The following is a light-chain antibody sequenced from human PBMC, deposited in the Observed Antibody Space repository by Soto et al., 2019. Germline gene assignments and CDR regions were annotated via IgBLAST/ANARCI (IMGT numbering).Light chain of an antibody. CDR2: EVS. Sequence: QSALTKPASVSGSPGQSVTISCTGTSSDVGGYQYVSWYQQHPGKAPKLMIYEVSNRPSGVSNRFSGSKSGNTASLTISGLQAEDEADYYCSSYTTSRTLLYVFGTGTKLTVL. CDR3: SSYTTSRTLLYV. CDR1: SSDVGGYQY. J-gene: IGLJ1*01. V-gene: IGLV2-14*01.